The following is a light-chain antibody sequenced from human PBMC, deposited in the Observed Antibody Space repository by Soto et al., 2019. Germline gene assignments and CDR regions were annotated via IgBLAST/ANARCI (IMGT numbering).Light chain of an antibody. V-gene: IGKV3D-20*01. CDR1: QSVSSSY. CDR2: DAS. CDR3: QQYGSFPYT. Sequence: EIVLTQSPATLSLYPGERATLSCGASQSVSSSYLAWYQQKPGLAPRLLIYDASSRATGIPDRFSGSGSGTDLTLTISRLEPEDFAVYYCQQYGSFPYTFGHGTKLEIK. J-gene: IGKJ2*01.